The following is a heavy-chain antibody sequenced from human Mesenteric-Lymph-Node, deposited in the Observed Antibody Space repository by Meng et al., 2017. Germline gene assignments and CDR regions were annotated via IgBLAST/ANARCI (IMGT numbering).Heavy chain of an antibody. J-gene: IGHJ5*02. CDR3: ARDVYSSGWYWFDP. D-gene: IGHD6-19*01. Sequence: SETLSLTCTVSGGSISPYYWSWIRQSPGKGLEWIGYIYYSGSTNYNPSLKSRVTISVDTSKNQFSLKLSSVTAADTAVYYCARDVYSSGWYWFDPWGQGTLVTVSS. V-gene: IGHV4-59*01. CDR2: IYYSGST. CDR1: GGSISPYY.